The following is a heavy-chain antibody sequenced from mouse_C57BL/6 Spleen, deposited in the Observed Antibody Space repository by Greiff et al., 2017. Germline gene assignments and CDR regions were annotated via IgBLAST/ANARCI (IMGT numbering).Heavy chain of an antibody. CDR1: GFTFSDYG. V-gene: IGHV5-17*01. CDR2: ISSGSSTI. CDR3: ARGYYGSSLAY. Sequence: EVQVVESGGGLVKPGGSLKLSCAASGFTFSDYGMPWVRQAPEKGLGWVAYISSGSSTIYYADTVKGRFTISRENAKNTLFLQMTSLRSEDTAMYYCARGYYGSSLAYWGQGTLVTVSA. D-gene: IGHD1-1*01. J-gene: IGHJ3*01.